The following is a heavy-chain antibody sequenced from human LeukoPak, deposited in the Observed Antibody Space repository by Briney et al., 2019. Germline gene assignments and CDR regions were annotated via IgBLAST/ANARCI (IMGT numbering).Heavy chain of an antibody. J-gene: IGHJ4*02. CDR1: GFTFSSYG. Sequence: PGGSLRLSCAASGFTFSSYGMSWVHQAPGKGLEWVSAISGSGGSTYYADSVKGRFTISRDNSKNTLYLQMNSLRAEDTAVYYCAKESGVMIVVVKAIDYWGQGTLVTVSS. CDR2: ISGSGGST. V-gene: IGHV3-23*01. CDR3: AKESGVMIVVVKAIDY. D-gene: IGHD3-22*01.